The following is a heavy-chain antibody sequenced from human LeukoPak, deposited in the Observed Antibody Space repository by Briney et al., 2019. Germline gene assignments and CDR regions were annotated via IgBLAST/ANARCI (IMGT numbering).Heavy chain of an antibody. CDR3: AKGKATVTTLFGDY. D-gene: IGHD4-17*01. CDR1: GFTFSSYG. CDR2: ISYDGSNK. J-gene: IGHJ4*02. Sequence: GRSLRLSCAASGFTFSSYGMHWVRQAPGKGLEWVAVISYDGSNKYYADSVKGRFTISRDNSKNTLYLQMNSLRAEGTAVYYCAKGKATVTTLFGDYWGQGTLVTVSS. V-gene: IGHV3-30*18.